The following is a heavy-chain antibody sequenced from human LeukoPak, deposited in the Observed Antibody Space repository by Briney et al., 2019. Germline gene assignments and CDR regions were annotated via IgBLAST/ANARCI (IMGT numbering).Heavy chain of an antibody. D-gene: IGHD6-6*01. CDR2: IYPGDSDT. Sequence: GESLKTSCKGSGYSFTSYWIGWVRQMPGKGLEWMGIIYPGDSDTRYSPSFQGQVTISADKSTSTAYLQWSSLKASGTAMYYCARSEYSSSSVDYWGQGTLVTVSS. CDR1: GYSFTSYW. J-gene: IGHJ4*02. V-gene: IGHV5-51*01. CDR3: ARSEYSSSSVDY.